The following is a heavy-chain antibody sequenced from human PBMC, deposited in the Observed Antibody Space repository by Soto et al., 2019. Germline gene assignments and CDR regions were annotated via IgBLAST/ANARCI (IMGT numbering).Heavy chain of an antibody. J-gene: IGHJ3*02. V-gene: IGHV4-34*01. CDR3: ARVRSYYGSGSYFDAVYI. CDR2: INHSGST. Sequence: PSETLSLTCAVYGGSFSGYYWSWIRQPPGKGLEWIGEINHSGSTNYNPSLKSRVTISVDTSKNQFSLKLSSVTAADTAVYYCARVRSYYGSGSYFDAVYIWGQASMVTV. CDR1: GGSFSGYY. D-gene: IGHD3-10*01.